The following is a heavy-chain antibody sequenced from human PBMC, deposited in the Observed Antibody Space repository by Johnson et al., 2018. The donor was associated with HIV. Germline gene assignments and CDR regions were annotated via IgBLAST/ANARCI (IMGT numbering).Heavy chain of an antibody. CDR1: GLTFSSYG. V-gene: IGHV3-23*04. D-gene: IGHD1-26*01. J-gene: IGHJ3*02. Sequence: VQLVESGGGVVQRGGSLRLSCAASGLTFSSYGMSWVRQAPGKGLEWVSAISGSGGSTYYADSVKGRFTISRDNSKNTLYLQMNSLRVEDTAVYYCARAVGAGGIWGQGTMVTVSS. CDR2: ISGSGGST. CDR3: ARAVGAGGI.